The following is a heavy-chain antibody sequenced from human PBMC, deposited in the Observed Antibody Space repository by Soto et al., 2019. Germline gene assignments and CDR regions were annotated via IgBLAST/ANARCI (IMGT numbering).Heavy chain of an antibody. D-gene: IGHD3-3*01. V-gene: IGHV4-31*03. CDR1: GGSISSGGYY. CDR2: IYYSGST. J-gene: IGHJ6*02. CDR3: ARDKGYDFWSGPNYYYYYGMDV. Sequence: SETLSLTCTVSGGSISSGGYYWSWIRQHPGKGLEWIGYIYYSGSTYYNPSLKSRVTISVDTSKNQFSLKLSSVTAADTAVYYCARDKGYDFWSGPNYYYYYGMDVCGQGTTVTVSS.